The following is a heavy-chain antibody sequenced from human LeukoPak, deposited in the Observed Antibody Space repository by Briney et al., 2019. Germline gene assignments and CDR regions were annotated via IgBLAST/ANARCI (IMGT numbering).Heavy chain of an antibody. J-gene: IGHJ5*02. D-gene: IGHD3-3*01. CDR3: ARDQRITIFEVAENWFDP. CDR2: IYYSGST. Sequence: SETLSLTCTVSGGSISSGGYSWSWIRQPPGKGLEWIGYIYYSGSTYYNPSLKSRVTISVDTSKNQFSLKLSSVTAADTAVYYCARDQRITIFEVAENWFDPWGQGTLVTVSS. V-gene: IGHV4-30-4*07. CDR1: GGSISSGGYS.